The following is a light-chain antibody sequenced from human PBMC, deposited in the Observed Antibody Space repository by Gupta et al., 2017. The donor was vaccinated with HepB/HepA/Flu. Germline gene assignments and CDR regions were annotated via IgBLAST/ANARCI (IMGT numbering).Light chain of an antibody. CDR2: SAS. CDR1: QAIRNY. CDR3: QQDNSAPLT. J-gene: IGKJ4*01. Sequence: SVGDRVTITCRASQAIRNYLAWYQQRPGKVPKLLIYSASTLHSGVPSRFSGSGSGTDFTLSISALQPEDVATFYCQQDNSAPLTFGRGTKVEIK. V-gene: IGKV1-27*01.